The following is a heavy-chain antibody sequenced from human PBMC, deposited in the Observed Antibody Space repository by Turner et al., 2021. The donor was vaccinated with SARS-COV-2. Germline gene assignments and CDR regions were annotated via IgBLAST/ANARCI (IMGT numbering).Heavy chain of an antibody. CDR1: GGSINTSPYY. D-gene: IGHD6-13*01. J-gene: IGHJ5*02. V-gene: IGHV4-39*01. CDR3: ASRRGGSAAYNP. Sequence: QLQLQESGPGLVKPSETLSVTCTVSGGSINTSPYYWGWIRQPPGKGLEWMGNIYYSGSTYYNPSLKSRISISIDTSKNQFSLQVTSVTAADTAIYYCASRRGGSAAYNPWGQGTLVTVSS. CDR2: IYYSGST.